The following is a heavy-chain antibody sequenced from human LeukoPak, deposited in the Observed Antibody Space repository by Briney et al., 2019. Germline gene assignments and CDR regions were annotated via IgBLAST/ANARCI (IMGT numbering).Heavy chain of an antibody. CDR2: INHSGST. D-gene: IGHD3-10*01. V-gene: IGHV4-34*01. Sequence: PSETLSLTCTVSDGSISGYYWSWIRQPPGRGLEWIGEINHSGSTNYNPSLKSRVTISVDTSKNQFSLKLSSVTAADTAVYYCARQIRGAAYRWGQGTLVTVSS. J-gene: IGHJ4*02. CDR1: DGSISGYY. CDR3: ARQIRGAAYR.